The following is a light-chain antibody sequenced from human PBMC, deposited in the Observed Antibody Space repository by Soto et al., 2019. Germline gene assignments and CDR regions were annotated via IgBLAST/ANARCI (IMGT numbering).Light chain of an antibody. CDR3: QSFDATIVV. CDR2: EDS. J-gene: IGLJ2*01. CDR1: SGSIASNY. V-gene: IGLV6-57*04. Sequence: NFLLTQPHSVSESPGKTVTISCTRSSGSIASNYVQWYQQRPGSAPTPVIYEDSQRPSGVPDRFSGSIDSSSNSASLTISGLQTEDEADYYCQSFDATIVVFGGGTKVTVL.